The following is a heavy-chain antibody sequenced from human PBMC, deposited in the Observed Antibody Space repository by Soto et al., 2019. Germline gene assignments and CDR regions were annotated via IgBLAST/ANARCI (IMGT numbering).Heavy chain of an antibody. CDR2: FSAHNGNT. CDR3: ARGRDGDY. Sequence: QVHLVQSGAEVKKPGASVKVSCKASGYTFTSYGITWVRQAPGQGLEWMGWFSAHNGNTDYSQKLQGRVIVTRDTPTSTAYMELRSLRSDDTAVYYCARGRDGDYWGQGALVTVSS. CDR1: GYTFTSYG. D-gene: IGHD6-6*01. J-gene: IGHJ4*02. V-gene: IGHV1-18*01.